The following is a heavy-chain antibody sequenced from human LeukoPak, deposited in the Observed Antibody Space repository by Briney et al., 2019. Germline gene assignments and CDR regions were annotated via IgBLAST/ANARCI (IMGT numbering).Heavy chain of an antibody. V-gene: IGHV3-20*04. Sequence: GGSLRLSCAASGFTFDYYGMSWVRQAPGKGLEWVSGINWNGAGTDYADSMKGRFTISRDNAKNSLYLQMNSLRAEDRALYYCARDRYYDTSGFLDYWGQGTLVTVSS. CDR1: GFTFDYYG. D-gene: IGHD3-22*01. CDR2: INWNGAGT. CDR3: ARDRYYDTSGFLDY. J-gene: IGHJ4*02.